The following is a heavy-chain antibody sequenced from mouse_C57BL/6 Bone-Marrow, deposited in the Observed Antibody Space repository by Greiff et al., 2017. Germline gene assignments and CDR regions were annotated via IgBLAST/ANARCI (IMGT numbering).Heavy chain of an antibody. Sequence: VQLKESGRDLVKPGGSLKISCAASGFTFSSYGMSWVRQTPDKRLEWVATISSGGSYTNYHDRVKGRVTFSRDNAKNTLYLQMKSLTSEDSAVYYCALGLGDFDYGGQGTTLTVSA. J-gene: IGHJ2*01. CDR1: GFTFSSYG. CDR3: ALGLGDFDY. V-gene: IGHV5-6*01. CDR2: ISSGGSYT.